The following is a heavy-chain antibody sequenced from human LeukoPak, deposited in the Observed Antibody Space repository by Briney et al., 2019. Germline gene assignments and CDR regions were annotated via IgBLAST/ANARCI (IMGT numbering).Heavy chain of an antibody. CDR1: GYTFTSYD. D-gene: IGHD3-22*01. Sequence: ASVKVSCKASGYTFTSYDINWVRQATGQGLEWMGWMNPNSGNTGYAQKFQGRVTMTRNTSISTAYMELSSLRSEDTAVYYCARAIGDYYDSSGYEFDYWGQGTLVTVSS. CDR3: ARAIGDYYDSSGYEFDY. J-gene: IGHJ4*02. CDR2: MNPNSGNT. V-gene: IGHV1-8*01.